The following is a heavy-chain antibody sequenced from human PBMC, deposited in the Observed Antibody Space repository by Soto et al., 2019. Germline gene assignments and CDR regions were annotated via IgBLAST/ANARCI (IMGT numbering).Heavy chain of an antibody. J-gene: IGHJ4*02. D-gene: IGHD6-19*01. Sequence: QVQLVESGGGVVQPGRSLRLSCAASGLTLSNYAMHWVRQAPGKGLEWVAVISYDGSNRYYADSVKGRFTISRDNSKNTLDLQMNSLRAEATAVYYCARVTQAVAADYWGQGTLVTVSS. CDR3: ARVTQAVAADY. V-gene: IGHV3-30-3*01. CDR2: ISYDGSNR. CDR1: GLTLSNYA.